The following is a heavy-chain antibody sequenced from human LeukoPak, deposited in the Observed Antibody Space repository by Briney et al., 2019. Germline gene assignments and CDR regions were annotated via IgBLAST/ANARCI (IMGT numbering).Heavy chain of an antibody. V-gene: IGHV3-64D*06. D-gene: IGHD3-3*01. Sequence: GGSLRLSCSASGFTFISYAMHWVRQAPGKGLEYVSAISSNGGSTYYAGSVKGRFTISRDNSKNTLYLQMSSLRAEDTAVYYCVKARRITIFGVVIKDYYGMDVWGQGTTVTVSS. CDR1: GFTFISYA. CDR2: ISSNGGST. CDR3: VKARRITIFGVVIKDYYGMDV. J-gene: IGHJ6*02.